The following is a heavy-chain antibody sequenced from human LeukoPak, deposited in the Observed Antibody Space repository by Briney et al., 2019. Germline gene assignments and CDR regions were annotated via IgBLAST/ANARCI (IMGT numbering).Heavy chain of an antibody. CDR3: ARRAAYCSGGSCYSGWFDP. CDR1: GDSISSYY. V-gene: IGHV4-59*08. D-gene: IGHD2-15*01. Sequence: PSETLSLTCTVSGDSISSYYWTWLRQSPGKALEWLGYINHSGSTNYNPSLKSRVTISVDTSKNQFSLKLSSVTAADTAVYYCARRAAYCSGGSCYSGWFDPWGQGTLVTVSS. CDR2: INHSGST. J-gene: IGHJ5*02.